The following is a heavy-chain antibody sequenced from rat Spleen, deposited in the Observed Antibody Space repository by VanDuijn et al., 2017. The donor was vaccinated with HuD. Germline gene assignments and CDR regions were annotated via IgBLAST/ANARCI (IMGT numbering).Heavy chain of an antibody. CDR3: TRRHYGYTDYFDY. V-gene: IGHV5-29*01. J-gene: IGHJ2*01. D-gene: IGHD1-9*01. CDR2: ISYGDRSGHSST. CDR1: GFTFSDYY. Sequence: EVQLVESDGGLVQPGKSLKLSCAASGFTFSDYYMAWIRQAPTKGLEWVATISYGDRSGHSSTYYRDSVKGRFTISRDNAQNTLYLQMNSLRSEDTATYYCTRRHYGYTDYFDYWGQGVMVTVSS.